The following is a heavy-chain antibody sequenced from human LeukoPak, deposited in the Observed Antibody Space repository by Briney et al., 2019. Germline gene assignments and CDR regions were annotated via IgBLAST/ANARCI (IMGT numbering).Heavy chain of an antibody. D-gene: IGHD3-3*01. CDR3: ASLPTIFGVVPWFDP. Sequence: PGGSLRLSCAASGFTFSSYSMNWVRQAPGKGLEWVSSISSSSSYIYYADSVKGRFTISRDNAKNSLYLQMNSLRAEDTAVYYCASLPTIFGVVPWFDPWGQGTLFTVSS. V-gene: IGHV3-21*06. CDR2: ISSSSSYI. CDR1: GFTFSSYS. J-gene: IGHJ5*02.